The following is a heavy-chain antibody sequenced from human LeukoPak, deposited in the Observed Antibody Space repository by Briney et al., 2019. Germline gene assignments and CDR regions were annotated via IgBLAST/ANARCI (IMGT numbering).Heavy chain of an antibody. V-gene: IGHV3-21*01. J-gene: IGHJ4*02. CDR2: ISSSGSYI. Sequence: GGSLRLSCAASGFTFSNYRMNWVRQAPGKGLEWVSSISSSGSYINYADSVKGRFTISRDNSKNTLYLQMNSLRAEDTAVYYCAKDAVYYYGSGSYFDYWGQGTLDTVSS. CDR3: AKDAVYYYGSGSYFDY. D-gene: IGHD3-10*01. CDR1: GFTFSNYR.